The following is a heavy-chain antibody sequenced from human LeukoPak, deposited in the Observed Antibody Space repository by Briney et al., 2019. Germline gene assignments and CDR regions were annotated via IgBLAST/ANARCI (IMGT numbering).Heavy chain of an antibody. CDR2: IYHSGST. CDR3: ATTRGDSSGWNYWYFDL. CDR1: GGSISSSNW. J-gene: IGHJ2*01. V-gene: IGHV4-4*02. Sequence: SGTLSLTCAVSGGSISSSNWWSWVRQPPGKGLEWIGEIYHSGSTNYNPSLKSRVTISVDESKNQFSLKLSSVTAADTAVYYCATTRGDSSGWNYWYFDLWGRGTLVTVSS. D-gene: IGHD6-19*01.